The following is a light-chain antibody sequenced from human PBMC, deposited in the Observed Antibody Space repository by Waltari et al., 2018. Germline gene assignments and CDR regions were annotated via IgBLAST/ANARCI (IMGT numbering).Light chain of an antibody. CDR3: QQYSSYRA. CDR1: QGISSY. CDR2: AAS. J-gene: IGKJ1*01. Sequence: AIRMTQSPSSFSASTGDRVTITCRASQGISSYLAWYQQKPGKAPKLLIYAASTLQSGVPSRFSGSGSGTDFTLTISCLQPEDFATYHCQQYSSYRAFGQGTTVEIK. V-gene: IGKV1-8*01.